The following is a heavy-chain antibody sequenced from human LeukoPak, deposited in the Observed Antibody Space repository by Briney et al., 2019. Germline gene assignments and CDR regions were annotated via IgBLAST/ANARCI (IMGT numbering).Heavy chain of an antibody. J-gene: IGHJ4*02. V-gene: IGHV5-51*01. CDR3: ARLSAAAGFDY. CDR2: IYPGDSDT. Sequence: GESLQISCKGSGFGFTNYWIGWGRQMPGKGLEWMGVIYPGDSDTRYSPPFQGEVTFSADKSVSTAYLQWSSLKASDTAMYYCARLSAAAGFDYWGQGTLVTVSS. CDR1: GFGFTNYW. D-gene: IGHD6-13*01.